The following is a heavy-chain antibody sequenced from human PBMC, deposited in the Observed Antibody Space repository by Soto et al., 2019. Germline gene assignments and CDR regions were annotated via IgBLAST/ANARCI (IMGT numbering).Heavy chain of an antibody. CDR2: IIPIFGTA. D-gene: IGHD3-16*02. J-gene: IGHJ4*02. V-gene: IGHV1-69*13. CDR1: GGTFSSYA. CDR3: ARDRNDYVWGSYQPFDY. Sequence: EASVKVSCKASGGTFSSYAISWVRQAPGQGLEWMGGIIPIFGTANYAQKFQGRVTITADESTSTAYMELSSLRSEDTAVYYCARDRNDYVWGSYQPFDYWGQGTLVTVSS.